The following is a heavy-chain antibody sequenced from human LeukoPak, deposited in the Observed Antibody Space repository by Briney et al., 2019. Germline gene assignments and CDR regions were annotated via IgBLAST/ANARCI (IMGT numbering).Heavy chain of an antibody. CDR2: FDPEDGET. D-gene: IGHD3-22*01. V-gene: IGHV1-24*01. CDR3: ATTWYYYDNWFDP. Sequence: GASVKVSCKASGYTLTELSMHWVRQAPGKGLEWMGGFDPEDGETIYAQKFQGRVTMTEDTSTDTAYMELSSLRSEDTAVYYCATTWYYYDNWFDPWGQGTLVTVSS. J-gene: IGHJ5*02. CDR1: GYTLTELS.